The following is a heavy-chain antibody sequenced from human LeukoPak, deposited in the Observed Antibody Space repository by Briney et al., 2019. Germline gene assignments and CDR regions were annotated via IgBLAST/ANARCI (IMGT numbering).Heavy chain of an antibody. Sequence: PGGSLRLSCAASGFTFSDYYMSWIRQAPGKGLEWFSYICSSCSHTNYADSVKGRFTISRDNSKNTLYLQMNSLRAEDTAVYYCAKGCGGACYYFDPWGQGTLVTVSS. D-gene: IGHD2-21*02. CDR3: AKGCGGACYYFDP. V-gene: IGHV3-11*05. CDR2: ICSSCSHT. J-gene: IGHJ5*02. CDR1: GFTFSDYY.